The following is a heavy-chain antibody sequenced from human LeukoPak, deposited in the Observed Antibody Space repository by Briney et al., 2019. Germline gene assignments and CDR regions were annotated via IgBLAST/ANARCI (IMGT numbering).Heavy chain of an antibody. CDR2: IYHSGST. CDR3: ASFSTAMVPANFDY. Sequence: PSETLSLTCTVSGYSISSGYYWGWIRQPPGKGLEWIGSIYHSGSTYYNPSLKSRVTISVDTSKNQFSLKLSSVTAADTAVYYCASFSTAMVPANFDYWGQGTLVTVSS. J-gene: IGHJ4*02. CDR1: GYSISSGYY. D-gene: IGHD5-18*01. V-gene: IGHV4-38-2*02.